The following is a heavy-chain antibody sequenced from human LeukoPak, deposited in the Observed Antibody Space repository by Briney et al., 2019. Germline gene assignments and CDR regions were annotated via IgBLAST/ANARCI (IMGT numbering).Heavy chain of an antibody. CDR1: GGSISSSNW. CDR3: AATLGYCSGGSCYSHY. J-gene: IGHJ4*02. V-gene: IGHV4-4*02. D-gene: IGHD2-15*01. CDR2: IYHSGST. Sequence: PSGTLSLTCAVSGGSISSSNWWSWVRQPPGKGLEWIGEIYHSGSTNYSPSLKSRVTISVDKSKNQFSLKLSSVTAADTAVYYCAATLGYCSGGSCYSHYWGQGTLVTVSS.